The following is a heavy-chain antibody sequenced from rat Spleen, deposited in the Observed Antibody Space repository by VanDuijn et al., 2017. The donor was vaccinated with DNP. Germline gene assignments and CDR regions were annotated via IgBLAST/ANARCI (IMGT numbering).Heavy chain of an antibody. CDR1: GFTFNNYW. CDR3: ARRTGYAMDA. D-gene: IGHD4-1*01. V-gene: IGHV5-31*01. Sequence: EVQLVESGGDLVQPGRSLKLSCVASGFTFNNYWMTWIRQVPGMGLEWVASITNGAGNTFYPDSVKGRFTISRNNAKSTLYLQMDSLRSEDTATYYGARRTGYAMDAWGQGTSVTVSS. CDR2: ITNGAGNT. J-gene: IGHJ4*01.